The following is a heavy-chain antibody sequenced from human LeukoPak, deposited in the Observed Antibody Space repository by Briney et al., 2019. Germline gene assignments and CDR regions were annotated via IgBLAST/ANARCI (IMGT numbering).Heavy chain of an antibody. Sequence: SETLSLTCGVYGGSFSGYYWSWIRQPPGKGLEWIGEISHSGRTNYNPSLKSRVTTSVDTSKNQLSLKLSSVTAADTAVYYCAGPGLYRLDYWGQGTLVTVSS. D-gene: IGHD2-8*01. CDR3: AGPGLYRLDY. CDR1: GGSFSGYY. CDR2: ISHSGRT. J-gene: IGHJ4*02. V-gene: IGHV4-34*01.